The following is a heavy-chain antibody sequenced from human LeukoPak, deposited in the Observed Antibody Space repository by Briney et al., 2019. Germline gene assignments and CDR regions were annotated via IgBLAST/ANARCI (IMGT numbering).Heavy chain of an antibody. CDR2: MYYGGST. V-gene: IGHV4-30-2*01. CDR3: ARSTHAVIDY. J-gene: IGHJ4*02. Sequence: SETLSLTCAVSGGSISSGGYSWSWIRQPPGKGLEWIGYMYYGGSTNYNPSLKCRVTISVDTSKNQFSLKLSSVTAADTAVYYCARSTHAVIDYWGQGTLVTVSS. CDR1: GGSISSGGYS. D-gene: IGHD2-2*01.